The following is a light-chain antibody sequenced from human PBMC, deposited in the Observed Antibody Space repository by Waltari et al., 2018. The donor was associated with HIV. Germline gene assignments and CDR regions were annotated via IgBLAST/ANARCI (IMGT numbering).Light chain of an antibody. CDR3: CSYAGSSTYV. CDR2: DVS. Sequence: QYALNQPASVSGSPGQSITISCTGTSHDVGGYIYFSWYQQPPCKAPKLMIYDVSKRPSGVSNRFSGSKSGNTASLTISGLQAEDEADYYCCSYAGSSTYVFGTGTKVTVL. V-gene: IGLV2-23*02. CDR1: SHDVGGYIY. J-gene: IGLJ1*01.